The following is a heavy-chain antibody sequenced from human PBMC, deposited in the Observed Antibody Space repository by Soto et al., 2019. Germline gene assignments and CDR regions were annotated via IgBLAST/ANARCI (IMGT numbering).Heavy chain of an antibody. Sequence: PSETLSLTCTVSGGSISSGDYYWSWIRQPPGKGLEWIGYIYYSGGTYYNPSLKSRVTISVDTSKNQFSLKLSSVTAADTAVYYCARERAMVRGPRYGMDVWGQGTTVTVSS. CDR3: ARERAMVRGPRYGMDV. CDR1: GGSISSGDYY. D-gene: IGHD3-10*01. CDR2: IYYSGGT. V-gene: IGHV4-30-4*01. J-gene: IGHJ6*02.